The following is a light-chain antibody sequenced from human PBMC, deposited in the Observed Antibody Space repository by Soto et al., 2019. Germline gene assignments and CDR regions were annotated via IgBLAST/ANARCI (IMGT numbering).Light chain of an antibody. CDR3: SSYTRTNTYV. Sequence: SVLTQPASVSGSPGQSIAISCTGTSSDVGAYNWVSWYQQHPGKAPQLMIYDVSNRPSGVSNRFSGSKSGNTASLTISGLQAEDEADYYCSSYTRTNTYVFGTGTRSPS. CDR1: SSDVGAYNW. CDR2: DVS. J-gene: IGLJ1*01. V-gene: IGLV2-14*01.